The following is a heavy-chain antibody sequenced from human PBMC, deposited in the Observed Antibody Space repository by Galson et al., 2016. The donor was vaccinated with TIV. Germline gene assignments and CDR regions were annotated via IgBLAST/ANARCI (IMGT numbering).Heavy chain of an antibody. V-gene: IGHV4-59*12. CDR3: ARDLYYYDSNGYNQGFDI. D-gene: IGHD3-22*01. J-gene: IGHJ3*02. CDR2: IYYTGTT. CDR1: GGSISSYF. Sequence: SETLSLTCTVSGGSISSYFWSWIRQPPGKGLEWIGNIYYTGTTNSNPSLKSRVTISGDISKNQFSLKQSSVTAADTAVYYCARDLYYYDSNGYNQGFDIWGQGTMVTVSS.